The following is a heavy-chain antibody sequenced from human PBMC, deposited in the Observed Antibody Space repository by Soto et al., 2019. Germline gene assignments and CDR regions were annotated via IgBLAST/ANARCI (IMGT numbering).Heavy chain of an antibody. J-gene: IGHJ5*02. CDR3: ARGGSSSWDWFDP. CDR2: IYYSGST. D-gene: IGHD6-6*01. CDR1: GGSISSGGYY. V-gene: IGHV4-31*03. Sequence: SVTLSLTCTVSGGSISSGGYYWSWIRQHPGKGLEWIGYIYYSGSTYYNPSLKSRVTISVDTSKNQFSLKLSSVTAADTAVYYCARGGSSSWDWFDPWGQGTLVTVSS.